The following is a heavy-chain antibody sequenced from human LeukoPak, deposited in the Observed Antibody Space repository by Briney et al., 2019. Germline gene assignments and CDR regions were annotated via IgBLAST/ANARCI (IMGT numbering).Heavy chain of an antibody. CDR3: ARGPAARIVVVDYYFDY. J-gene: IGHJ4*02. D-gene: IGHD3-22*01. CDR1: GYTFTGYY. V-gene: IGHV1-2*02. Sequence: ASVKVSCKASGYTFTGYYMHWVRQAPGQGLEWMGWINPNSGGTNYAQKFQGRVTMTRDTSISTAYMELSRLRSDDTAVYYCARGPAARIVVVDYYFDYWGQGTLVTVSS. CDR2: INPNSGGT.